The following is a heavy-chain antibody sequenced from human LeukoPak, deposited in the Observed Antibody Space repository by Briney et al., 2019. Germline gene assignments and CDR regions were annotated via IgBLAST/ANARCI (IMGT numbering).Heavy chain of an antibody. CDR1: GYTFTGYY. V-gene: IGHV1-2*06. CDR2: INPNSGGT. J-gene: IGHJ4*02. D-gene: IGHD2-2*01. Sequence: ASVKVSCKASGYTFTGYYMHWVRQAPGQGLEWMGRINPNSGGTNYAQKFQGRVTMTRDTSISTAYMELSRLRSDETAVYYCARDLIDGWYQLRFDYWGQGTLVTVSS. CDR3: ARDLIDGWYQLRFDY.